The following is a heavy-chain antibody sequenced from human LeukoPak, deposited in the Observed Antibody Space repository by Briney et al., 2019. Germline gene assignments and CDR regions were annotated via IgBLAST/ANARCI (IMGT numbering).Heavy chain of an antibody. Sequence: GGSLRLSCAASGFTVSSNYMGWVRQAPGKGLQWVSFIYSGGSTYYADSVKGRFIISRDNSKNTLYLQMNSLRAEDTAVYYCARDLSGYYPDAFDIWGQGTMVTVSS. CDR1: GFTVSSNY. D-gene: IGHD3-22*01. CDR3: ARDLSGYYPDAFDI. J-gene: IGHJ3*02. V-gene: IGHV3-66*01. CDR2: IYSGGST.